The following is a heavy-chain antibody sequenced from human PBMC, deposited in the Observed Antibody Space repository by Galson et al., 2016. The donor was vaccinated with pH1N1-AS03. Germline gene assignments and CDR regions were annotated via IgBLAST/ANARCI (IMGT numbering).Heavy chain of an antibody. CDR1: GFSFNSYA. CDR2: IRGNGDST. J-gene: IGHJ6*02. CDR3: VKGSWGIDIVDRIAHCGMDV. V-gene: IGHV3-23*01. Sequence: SLRLSCAASGFSFNSYAMQWVRQAPGEGLEWVSGIRGNGDSTYYADSGKGRFTISRDNSKDMFYLQMTSLRGDDTAVYYCVKGSWGIDIVDRIAHCGMDVWGQGTTVTVSS. D-gene: IGHD5-12*01.